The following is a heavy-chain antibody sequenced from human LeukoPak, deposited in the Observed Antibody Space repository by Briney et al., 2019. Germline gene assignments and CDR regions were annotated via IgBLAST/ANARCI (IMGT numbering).Heavy chain of an antibody. CDR2: ISSSGSNI. CDR3: ARKRITIFGVIKDNWFDP. D-gene: IGHD3-3*01. Sequence: GGSLRLSCAATGFTFSRYEMNWVRQAPGKGLEWVSYISSSGSNIYYADSVKGRFTISRDNAKNSLYLQMNSLRAEDTAVYYCARKRITIFGVIKDNWFDPWGQGTLVTVSS. CDR1: GFTFSRYE. V-gene: IGHV3-48*03. J-gene: IGHJ5*02.